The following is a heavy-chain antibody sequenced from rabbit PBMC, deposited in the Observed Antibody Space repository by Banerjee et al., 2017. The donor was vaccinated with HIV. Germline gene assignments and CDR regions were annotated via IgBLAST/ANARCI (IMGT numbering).Heavy chain of an antibody. V-gene: IGHV1S45*01. CDR1: GFTLSSYW. CDR3: ARGDTGSRHSPFNL. Sequence: QEQLVESGGGLVQPEGSLTLTCKASGFTLSSYWMWWVRQAPGKGLEWIACIGAGSSGTTYYASWAKGRFTITRSTSLNTVTLQMTSLTAADTATYFCARGDTGSRHSPFNLWGPGTLVTVS. CDR2: IGAGSSGTT. J-gene: IGHJ4*01. D-gene: IGHD1-1*01.